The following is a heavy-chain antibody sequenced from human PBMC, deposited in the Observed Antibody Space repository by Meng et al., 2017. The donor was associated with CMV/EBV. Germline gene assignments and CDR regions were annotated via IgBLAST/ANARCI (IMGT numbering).Heavy chain of an antibody. Sequence: SETLSLTCTVSGYSISSGYYWGWIRQPPGKELEWIGSIHHSGNTYYNPSLKSRVTISIDTSKNQFSLKLSSVTAADTAVYYRARVRYCDSSACYQWYDFWGQETLVTVSS. CDR2: IHHSGNT. CDR1: GYSISSGYY. J-gene: IGHJ4*02. D-gene: IGHD2-2*01. V-gene: IGHV4-38-2*02. CDR3: ARVRYCDSSACYQWYDF.